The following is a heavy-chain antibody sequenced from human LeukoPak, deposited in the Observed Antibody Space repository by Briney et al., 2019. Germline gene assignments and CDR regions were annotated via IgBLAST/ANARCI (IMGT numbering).Heavy chain of an antibody. CDR1: GFTFDDYT. CDR3: AKEASSSWYGYYYYYMDV. CDR2: ISWDGGST. Sequence: GGSLRLSCAASGFTFDDYTMHWVRQARGKGLEWVSLISWDGGSTYYADSVKGRFTISRDNSKNSLYLQMNSLRTEDTALYYCAKEASSSWYGYYYYYMDVWGKGTTVTVSS. J-gene: IGHJ6*03. V-gene: IGHV3-43*01. D-gene: IGHD6-13*01.